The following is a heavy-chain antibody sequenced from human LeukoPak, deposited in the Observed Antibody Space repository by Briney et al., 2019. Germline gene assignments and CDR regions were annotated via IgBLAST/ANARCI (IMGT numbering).Heavy chain of an antibody. CDR2: INTGNDHT. Sequence: ASVKASCKTSGYTFTSFHVHWVRQAPGQGLEWMGWINTGNDHTRYSPKFQGRVTVAMDTSATTAYMELNSLTPEDTAVYYCARKSTNAGGGFDYWGQGTLVAVSS. CDR3: ARKSTNAGGGFDY. CDR1: GYTFTSFH. J-gene: IGHJ4*02. V-gene: IGHV1-3*04. D-gene: IGHD2-8*01.